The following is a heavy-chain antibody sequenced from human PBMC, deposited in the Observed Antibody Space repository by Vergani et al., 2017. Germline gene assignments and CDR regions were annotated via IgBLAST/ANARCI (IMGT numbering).Heavy chain of an antibody. J-gene: IGHJ6*03. CDR3: ASGFWSGYGYYYYXMDV. CDR1: GGTFSSYA. D-gene: IGHD3-3*01. Sequence: QVQLVQSGAEVKKPGSSVKVSCKASGGTFSSYAISWVRQAPGQGLEWMGGIIPIFGTANYAQKFQGRVTITADESTSTAYMELSSLRSEDTAVYYCASGFWSGYGYYYYXMDVWGKGTTVTVSS. CDR2: IIPIFGTA. V-gene: IGHV1-69*01.